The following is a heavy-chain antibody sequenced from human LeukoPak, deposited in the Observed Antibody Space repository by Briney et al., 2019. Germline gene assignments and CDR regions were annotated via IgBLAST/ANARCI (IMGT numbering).Heavy chain of an antibody. Sequence: SETLSLTCTVSGGSISSSSFYWGWIRQPPGKGLEWIGNIYHSGSPYYNPSLKSRVTISVDTSKNQFSLKLSSVTAADTAVYYCARVTWELLTSYYYYYMDVWGKGTTVTISS. CDR2: IYHSGSP. D-gene: IGHD3-10*01. V-gene: IGHV4-39*07. CDR3: ARVTWELLTSYYYYYMDV. CDR1: GGSISSSSFY. J-gene: IGHJ6*03.